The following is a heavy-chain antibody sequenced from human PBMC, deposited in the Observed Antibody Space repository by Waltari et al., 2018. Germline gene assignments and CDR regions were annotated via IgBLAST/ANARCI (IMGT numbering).Heavy chain of an antibody. CDR2: IYSGGSST. CDR1: GFTFSSSA. CDR3: AKGYRSGWYYNWFDP. Sequence: EVQLLESGGGLVKPGGCLRLPCATSGFTFSSSAISWVRQAPGKGLEWVSVIYSGGSSTYYADSVKGRFTISRDNSKNTLYLQMNSLRAEDTAVYYCAKGYRSGWYYNWFDPWGQGTLVTVSS. J-gene: IGHJ5*02. V-gene: IGHV3-23*03. D-gene: IGHD6-19*01.